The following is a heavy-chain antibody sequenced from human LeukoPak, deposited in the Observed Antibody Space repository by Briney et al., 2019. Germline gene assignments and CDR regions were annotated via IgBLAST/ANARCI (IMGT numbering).Heavy chain of an antibody. D-gene: IGHD2-15*01. CDR2: IRYDGSNK. CDR1: GFTFSRYG. CDR3: AKDHILLRGGRGVFDY. Sequence: GGSLRLSCAASGFTFSRYGMHWVRQAPGKGLEWVAFIRYDGSNKYYADSVKGRFTISRDNSKNTLYLQMNSLRAEDTAVYYCAKDHILLRGGRGVFDYWGQGTLVTVSS. J-gene: IGHJ4*02. V-gene: IGHV3-30*02.